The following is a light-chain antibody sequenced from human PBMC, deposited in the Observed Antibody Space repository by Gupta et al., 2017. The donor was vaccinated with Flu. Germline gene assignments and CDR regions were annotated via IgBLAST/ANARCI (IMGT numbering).Light chain of an antibody. V-gene: IGKV1-16*01. CDR3: QQYNANPPT. CDR1: QGITDS. Sequence: DIQMTQSPSSLSAFVGDRVTITCRASQGITDSLVWFQQKPGKAPKSLIFAASTLHSGVPSRFSGGGSRKVFTLTISSLQPEDFATYYCQQYNANPPTFGRGTKVEIK. CDR2: AAS. J-gene: IGKJ2*01.